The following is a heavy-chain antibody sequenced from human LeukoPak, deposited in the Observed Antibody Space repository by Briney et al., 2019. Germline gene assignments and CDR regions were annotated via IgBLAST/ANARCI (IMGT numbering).Heavy chain of an antibody. CDR1: GFTFSSYA. CDR3: ARDSRDSSGYYSGEFDY. Sequence: GGSLRLSCAASGFTFSSYAMHWVRQAPGKGLEWVAVISYDGSNKYYADSVKGQFTISRDNSKNTLYLQMNSLRAEDTAVYYCARDSRDSSGYYSGEFDYWGQGTLVTVSS. CDR2: ISYDGSNK. J-gene: IGHJ4*02. D-gene: IGHD3-22*01. V-gene: IGHV3-30-3*01.